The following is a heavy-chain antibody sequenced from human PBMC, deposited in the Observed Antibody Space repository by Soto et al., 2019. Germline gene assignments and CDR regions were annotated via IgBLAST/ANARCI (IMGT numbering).Heavy chain of an antibody. CDR2: IYSSGRT. J-gene: IGHJ5*02. CDR3: VRTFPPAPRVVLSHNWFVP. CDR1: GGSLSNYF. D-gene: IGHD2-2*01. Sequence: SETLSLTCSVSGGSLSNYFWSWIRQSPGKGLEWIGYIYSSGRTDYNPSLKSRDTISIDTSKNQIALNLSSVTAADTAVYFCVRTFPPAPRVVLSHNWFVPWGPGTLVTVSS. V-gene: IGHV4-59*01.